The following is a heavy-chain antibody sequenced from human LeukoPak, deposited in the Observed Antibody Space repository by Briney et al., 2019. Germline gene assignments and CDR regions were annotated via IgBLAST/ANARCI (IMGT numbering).Heavy chain of an antibody. D-gene: IGHD4-23*01. Sequence: SGPTLVKPTQPLTLTCTFSGFSLSTSGMCVSWIRQPPGKALEWLALIDWDDDKYYSTSLKTRLTISKDTSKNQVVLTMTNMDPVDTATYYCARIRDYGGKSRYGMDVWGQGTTVTVSS. CDR3: ARIRDYGGKSRYGMDV. CDR1: GFSLSTSGMC. CDR2: IDWDDDK. J-gene: IGHJ6*02. V-gene: IGHV2-70*01.